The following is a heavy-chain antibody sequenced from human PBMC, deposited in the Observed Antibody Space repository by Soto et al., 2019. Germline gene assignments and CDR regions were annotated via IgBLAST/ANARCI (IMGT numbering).Heavy chain of an antibody. CDR2: IDPSDSYT. CDR1: GYSFTSYW. CDR3: ARLVVVPAATQDYYYYGMDV. V-gene: IGHV5-10-1*01. D-gene: IGHD2-2*01. J-gene: IGHJ6*02. Sequence: PGESLKISCKGSGYSFTSYWISWVRQMPGKGLEWMGRIDPSDSYTNYSPSFQGHVTISADKSISTAYLQWSSLKALDTAMYYCARLVVVPAATQDYYYYGMDVWGQGTTVTVSS.